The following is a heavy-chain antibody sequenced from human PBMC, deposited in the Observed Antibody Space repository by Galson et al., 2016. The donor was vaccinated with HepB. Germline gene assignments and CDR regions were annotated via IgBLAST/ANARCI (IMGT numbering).Heavy chain of an antibody. J-gene: IGHJ4*02. D-gene: IGHD5-18*01. V-gene: IGHV3-48*03. Sequence: SLRLSCAASGFSIGIYAMNWVRQAPGKGLEWVSYISDVGSALYYADSVKGRFTISRDNAKNSLYLQMNSLRVEDTAVYYCARDNLRGYAIDYWGQGSLVTVSS. CDR3: ARDNLRGYAIDY. CDR1: GFSIGIYA. CDR2: ISDVGSAL.